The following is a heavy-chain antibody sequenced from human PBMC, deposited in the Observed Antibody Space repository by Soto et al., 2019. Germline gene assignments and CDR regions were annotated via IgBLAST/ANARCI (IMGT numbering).Heavy chain of an antibody. V-gene: IGHV3-7*03. J-gene: IGHJ4*02. Sequence: PGGSLRLSCAASGFTFSSYWMSWVRQAPGKGLEWVANIKQDGSEKYYVDSVKGRFTISRDNAKNSPYLQMNSLRAEDTAVYYCARESYSGYDIFDYWGQGTLVTVSS. D-gene: IGHD5-12*01. CDR2: IKQDGSEK. CDR3: ARESYSGYDIFDY. CDR1: GFTFSSYW.